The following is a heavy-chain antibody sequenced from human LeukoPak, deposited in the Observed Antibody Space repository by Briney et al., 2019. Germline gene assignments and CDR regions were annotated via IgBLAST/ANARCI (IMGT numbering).Heavy chain of an antibody. D-gene: IGHD3-16*01. J-gene: IGHJ4*02. CDR1: GFSFSTFS. Sequence: GGSLRLSCAASGFSFSTFSMTWVRQAPGKGLEWVSSITGDCKYITYADSVKGRFTISRDNAKNSLYLQVASLRGDDTATYYCAREGNDYYYDQWGQGTLVTVSP. CDR3: AREGNDYYYDQ. V-gene: IGHV3-21*01. CDR2: ITGDCKYI.